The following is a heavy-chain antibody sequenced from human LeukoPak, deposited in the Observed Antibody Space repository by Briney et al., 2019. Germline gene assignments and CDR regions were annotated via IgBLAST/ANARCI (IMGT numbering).Heavy chain of an antibody. J-gene: IGHJ4*02. CDR1: GYTFTSYY. Sequence: GASVKVSCKASGYTFTSYYMHWVRQAPGKGLEWMGGFDPEDGETIYAQKFQGRVTMTEDTSTDTAYMELSSLRSEDTAVYSCATGAGFGELLSLDYWGQGTLVTVSS. D-gene: IGHD3-10*01. CDR2: FDPEDGET. CDR3: ATGAGFGELLSLDY. V-gene: IGHV1-24*01.